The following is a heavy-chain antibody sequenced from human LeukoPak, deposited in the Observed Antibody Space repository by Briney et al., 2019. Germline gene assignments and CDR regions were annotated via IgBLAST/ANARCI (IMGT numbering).Heavy chain of an antibody. CDR3: AKDSVGATTFDWFDS. CDR2: IRYDGNNK. J-gene: IGHJ5*01. D-gene: IGHD1-26*01. Sequence: GGSLRLSCAASGFTFKNYAMHWVRQAPGKGLDWVAFIRYDGNNKFYADSVKGRFTISRDNSRNTLYLQMNNLRPEDTAIYYWAKDSVGATTFDWFDSWGQGTLVTVSS. CDR1: GFTFKNYA. V-gene: IGHV3-30*02.